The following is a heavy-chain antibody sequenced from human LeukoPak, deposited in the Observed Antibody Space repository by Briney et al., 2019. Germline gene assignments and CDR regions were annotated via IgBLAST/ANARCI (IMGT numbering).Heavy chain of an antibody. Sequence: GGSLRLSCAASGFTFSSYAMSWVRQAPGKGLEWVGRSRNKANSYTTEYAASVKGRFTMSRDDSKNSLYLQMNSLKTEDTAVYYCARDVTGDSTMVRGEAFDIWGQGTMVTVSS. D-gene: IGHD3-10*01. CDR3: ARDVTGDSTMVRGEAFDI. CDR1: GFTFSSYA. CDR2: SRNKANSYTT. V-gene: IGHV3-72*01. J-gene: IGHJ3*02.